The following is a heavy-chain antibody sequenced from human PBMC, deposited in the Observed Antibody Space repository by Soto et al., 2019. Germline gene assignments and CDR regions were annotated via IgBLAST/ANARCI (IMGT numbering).Heavy chain of an antibody. D-gene: IGHD2-2*01. CDR3: ARLGNCSSTSCFYGMDV. J-gene: IGHJ6*02. Sequence: GGSLRLSCAASGFTFSNFGMHWVRQAPGKGLEWVASISYDGNIKYSADSVKGRFTISRDNSKNTLYLQMNSLRAEDRAVYYCARLGNCSSTSCFYGMDVWGQGTTVTVSS. CDR1: GFTFSNFG. CDR2: ISYDGNIK. V-gene: IGHV3-30*03.